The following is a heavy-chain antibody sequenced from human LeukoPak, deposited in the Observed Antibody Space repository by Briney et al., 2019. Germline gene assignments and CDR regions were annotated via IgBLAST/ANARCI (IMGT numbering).Heavy chain of an antibody. Sequence: GGSLRLSCAASGFTFSDYYMSWIRQAPGKGLEWVAYISSSSSYTNYADSVKGRFTTSRDNAKNSLYLQMNSLRAEDTAVYYCARGRYYGGNSAPGFDYWGQGTLVTVSS. V-gene: IGHV3-11*03. CDR1: GFTFSDYY. J-gene: IGHJ4*02. D-gene: IGHD4-23*01. CDR2: ISSSSSYT. CDR3: ARGRYYGGNSAPGFDY.